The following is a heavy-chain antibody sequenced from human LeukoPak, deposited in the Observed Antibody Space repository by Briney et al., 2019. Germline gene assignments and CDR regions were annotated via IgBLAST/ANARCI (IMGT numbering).Heavy chain of an antibody. Sequence: GGSLRFSCAASGFIFTNYALMWLRQSQGKGLEWVSAIRGSGGGTFYADSVKGRFTISRDNSKNTLYLQMNGLRAEDTAVYYCARDPNGDYIGAFDMWGRGTLVTVSS. CDR3: ARDPNGDYIGAFDM. D-gene: IGHD4-17*01. CDR2: IRGSGGGT. CDR1: GFIFTNYA. V-gene: IGHV3-23*01. J-gene: IGHJ3*02.